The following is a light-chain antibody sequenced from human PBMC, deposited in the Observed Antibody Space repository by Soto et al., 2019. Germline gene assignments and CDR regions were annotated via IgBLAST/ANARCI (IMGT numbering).Light chain of an antibody. CDR2: KAS. J-gene: IGKJ1*01. V-gene: IGKV1-5*03. CDR1: QTISSW. Sequence: DIRMTPSPSPLSGSVGDRVAITCRASQTISSWLAWYQQKPGKAPKLLIYKASTLKSGVPSRFSGSGSGTEFTLTISSLQPDDFATYYCQHYNSYSEAFGQGTKVDIK. CDR3: QHYNSYSEA.